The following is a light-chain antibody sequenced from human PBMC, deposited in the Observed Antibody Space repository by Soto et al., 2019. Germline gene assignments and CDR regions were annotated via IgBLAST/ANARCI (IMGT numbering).Light chain of an antibody. CDR3: AAWDDSLSGVV. V-gene: IGLV1-47*01. CDR1: TSNLGSNF. CDR2: RND. Sequence: QSVLTQPPSASGTPGQRVTISCSGSTSNLGSNFVYWYQQVPGAAPKLLISRNDQRPSRVPDRFSGSKSGTSASLAISGLRSEDEADYHCAAWDDSLSGVVFGGGTQLTV. J-gene: IGLJ7*01.